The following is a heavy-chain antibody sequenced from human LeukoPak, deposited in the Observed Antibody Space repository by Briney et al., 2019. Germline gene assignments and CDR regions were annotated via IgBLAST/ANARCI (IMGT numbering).Heavy chain of an antibody. V-gene: IGHV3-48*04. Sequence: PGGSLRLSCTASGFTFSNYWMNWVRQAPGKGLEWVSYIGSSASTKYYADSVKGRFTISRDNAKNSLYLQMNSLRAEDTAVYYCARVGSIAAAGTPDFWGQGTLVTVSS. D-gene: IGHD6-13*01. CDR3: ARVGSIAAAGTPDF. CDR1: GFTFSNYW. J-gene: IGHJ4*02. CDR2: IGSSASTK.